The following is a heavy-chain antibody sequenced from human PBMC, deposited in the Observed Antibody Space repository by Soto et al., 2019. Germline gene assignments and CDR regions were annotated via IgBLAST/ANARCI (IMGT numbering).Heavy chain of an antibody. CDR1: CGSIISYY. CDR2: IYYSGST. CDR3: ARDQREYYYDSSGLNWFDP. V-gene: IGHV4-59*01. D-gene: IGHD3-22*01. J-gene: IGHJ5*02. Sequence: PSETLSLTCTFSCGSIISYYWSWIRQPPGKGLEWIGYIYYSGSTNYNPSLKSRVTISVDTSKNQFSLKLSSVTAADTAVYYCARDQREYYYDSSGLNWFDPWGQGTLVTVS.